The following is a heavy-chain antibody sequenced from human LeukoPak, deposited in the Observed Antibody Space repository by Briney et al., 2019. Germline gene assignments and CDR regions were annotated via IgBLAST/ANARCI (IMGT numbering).Heavy chain of an antibody. J-gene: IGHJ4*02. CDR2: ISSRGSTI. Sequence: GGSLRLSCAASGFTFSDYYMSWIRQAPGKGLEWVSYISSRGSTIYYADSVKGRFTISRDNAKNSLYLQMNSLRAEDTAVYYCARVMRQQLVADYWGQGTLVTVSS. CDR1: GFTFSDYY. V-gene: IGHV3-11*04. D-gene: IGHD6-13*01. CDR3: ARVMRQQLVADY.